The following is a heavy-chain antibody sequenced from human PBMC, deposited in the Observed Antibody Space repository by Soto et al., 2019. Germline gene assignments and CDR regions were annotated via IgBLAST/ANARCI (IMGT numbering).Heavy chain of an antibody. Sequence: PGGSLRLSCAASGFTFSSYAMSWVRQAPGKGLEWVSAISGSGGSTYYVDSVKGRFTISRDNSKNTLYLQMNSLRAEDTAVYYCAKDLWSPRYSSGWYPFDYWGQGTLVTVSS. D-gene: IGHD6-19*01. V-gene: IGHV3-23*01. CDR2: ISGSGGST. CDR3: AKDLWSPRYSSGWYPFDY. J-gene: IGHJ4*02. CDR1: GFTFSSYA.